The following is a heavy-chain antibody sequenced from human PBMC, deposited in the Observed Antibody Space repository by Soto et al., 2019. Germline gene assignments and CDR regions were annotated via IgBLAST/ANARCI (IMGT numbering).Heavy chain of an antibody. D-gene: IGHD3-10*01. V-gene: IGHV3-30*18. CDR2: ISYDGSNK. Sequence: XGSLKLSCAASGFTFSSYGMHWVRQAPGKGLEWVAVISYDGSNKYYADSVKGRFTISRDNSKNTLYLQMNSLRAEDTAVYYCANEYYGSGSYFGFFNYYGMDVWGQGTTVTVSS. CDR1: GFTFSSYG. CDR3: ANEYYGSGSYFGFFNYYGMDV. J-gene: IGHJ6*02.